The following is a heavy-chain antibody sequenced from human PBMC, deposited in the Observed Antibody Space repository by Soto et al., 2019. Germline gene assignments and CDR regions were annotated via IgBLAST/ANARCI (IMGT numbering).Heavy chain of an antibody. D-gene: IGHD6-19*01. V-gene: IGHV1-18*01. Sequence: ASVKVSCKASGYTFTSYGISWVRQAPGQGLEWMGWISAYNGNTNYAQKLQGRVTMTTDTSTSTAYMELRSLRSDDTAVYYCAREVTSSSGWYYYYGMDVWGQGTRVTVSS. CDR3: AREVTSSSGWYYYYGMDV. CDR1: GYTFTSYG. J-gene: IGHJ6*02. CDR2: ISAYNGNT.